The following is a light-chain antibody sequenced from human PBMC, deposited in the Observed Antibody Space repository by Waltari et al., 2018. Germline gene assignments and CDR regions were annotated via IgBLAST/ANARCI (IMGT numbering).Light chain of an antibody. CDR2: GAF. CDR3: QQYGTSPRLT. CDR1: QSVSIRY. Sequence: EIVLTHSPGTLSLSPGERATLSCRASQSVSIRYLAWYQLKLGQAPRLLIYGAFSRATGIPDRFSGSGSGTDFTLTISRLEPEDFAVYYCQQYGTSPRLTFGGGTKVEIK. V-gene: IGKV3-20*01. J-gene: IGKJ4*01.